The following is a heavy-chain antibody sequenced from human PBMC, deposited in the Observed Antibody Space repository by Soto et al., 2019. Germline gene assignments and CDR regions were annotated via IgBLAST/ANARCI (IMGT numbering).Heavy chain of an antibody. CDR1: GSTVSNNY. V-gene: IGHV3-53*05. CDR2: IYSGGYT. D-gene: IGHD3-10*01. CDR3: AKGEVRGIIPSYFDY. J-gene: IGHJ4*02. Sequence: GGSLRLSCAVSGSTVSNNYMSWVRQAPGKGLEGVSVIYSGGYTAYGDSVKGRFTISRDNSKNTLYLQMDSLRAEDTAVYYCAKGEVRGIIPSYFDYWGLGTLVTVSS.